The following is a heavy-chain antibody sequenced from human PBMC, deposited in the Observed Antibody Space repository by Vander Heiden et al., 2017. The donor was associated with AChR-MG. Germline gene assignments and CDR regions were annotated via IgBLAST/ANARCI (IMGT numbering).Heavy chain of an antibody. CDR3: AKDSSQVGTIPPAHFQH. Sequence: EVQLLESGGGLLQPGGSLRLSCAASGFTFSSHGRGWVGQAPGKVLEWVSAISGSGGSTYYADSVKGRFTISRDNSKNTLYLQMNSLRAEDTDVYYCAKDSSQVGTIPPAHFQHWGQGTLVTVSS. CDR1: GFTFSSHG. D-gene: IGHD5-12*01. V-gene: IGHV3-23*01. CDR2: ISGSGGST. J-gene: IGHJ1*01.